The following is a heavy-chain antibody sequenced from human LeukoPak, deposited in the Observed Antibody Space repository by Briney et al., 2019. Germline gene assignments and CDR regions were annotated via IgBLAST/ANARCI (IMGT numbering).Heavy chain of an antibody. Sequence: PGGSLRLSCAASAFKFRTDWLSWVRQAPGKGLEWVGRIKSKTDGGTTDYAAPVKGRFTISRDDSKNTLYLQMNSLKTEDTAVYYCTTGGYGGQFDYWGQGTLVTVSS. D-gene: IGHD5-12*01. CDR2: IKSKTDGGTT. CDR1: AFKFRTDW. CDR3: TTGGYGGQFDY. V-gene: IGHV3-15*01. J-gene: IGHJ4*02.